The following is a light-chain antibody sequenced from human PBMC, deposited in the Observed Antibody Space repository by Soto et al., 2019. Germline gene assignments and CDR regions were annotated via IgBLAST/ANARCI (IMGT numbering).Light chain of an antibody. CDR3: QQSGLEPRCA. Sequence: IVLTQSPGTLALSPGERATLSCRASQNIGDNYLAWYQQKPGQAPRLPQSDETRKAKGIPERFIGTASGTAVTLTNNRPEPADITAYYCQQSGLEPRCAFGPGNKVD. J-gene: IGKJ3*01. V-gene: IGKV3-20*01. CDR1: QNIGDNY. CDR2: DET.